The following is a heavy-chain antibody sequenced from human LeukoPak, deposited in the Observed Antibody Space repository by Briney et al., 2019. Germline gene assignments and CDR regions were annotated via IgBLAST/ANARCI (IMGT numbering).Heavy chain of an antibody. D-gene: IGHD3-22*01. V-gene: IGHV4-39*07. CDR3: ARVGGITMIVVLITDAFDI. J-gene: IGHJ3*02. CDR2: IYYSGST. CDR1: GGSISSSSYY. Sequence: SSQTLSLTCTVSGGSISSSSYYWGWIRQPPGKGLEWIGSIYYSGSTYYNPSLKSRVTISVDTSKNQFSLKLRSVTAADTAVYYCARVGGITMIVVLITDAFDIWGQGTMVTVSS.